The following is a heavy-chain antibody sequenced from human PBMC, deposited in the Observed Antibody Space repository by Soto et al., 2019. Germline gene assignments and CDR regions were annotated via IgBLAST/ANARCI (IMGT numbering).Heavy chain of an antibody. CDR1: GGSMSSNY. CDR2: VYYGGT. CDR3: VSYRGAFYFDH. Sequence: TLSLTCTVSGGSMSSNYWSWIRQSPAKGLEWIGFVYYGGTNYNPSFESRVTMSVDTPKKQFSLELTDVTAADTAVYYCVSYRGAFYFDHWGQGTLVTVSS. J-gene: IGHJ4*02. V-gene: IGHV4-59*01. D-gene: IGHD4-4*01.